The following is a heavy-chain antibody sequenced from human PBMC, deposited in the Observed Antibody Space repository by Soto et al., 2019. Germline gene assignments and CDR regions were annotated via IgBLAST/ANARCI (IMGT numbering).Heavy chain of an antibody. CDR3: ARETSASAVAGTEAQH. D-gene: IGHD6-19*01. CDR1: GFTFSSYA. J-gene: IGHJ1*01. V-gene: IGHV3-30*04. CDR2: ISYDGSNK. Sequence: GGSLRLSCAASGFTFSSYAMHWVRQAPGKGLEWVAVISYDGSNKYYADSVKGRFTISRDNSKNTLYLQMNSLRAEDTAVYYCARETSASAVAGTEAQHWGQGTLVTVSS.